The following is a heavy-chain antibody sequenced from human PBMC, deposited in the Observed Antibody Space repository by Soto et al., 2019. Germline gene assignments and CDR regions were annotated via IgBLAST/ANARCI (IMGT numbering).Heavy chain of an antibody. J-gene: IGHJ6*02. CDR2: IRSKAYGGTT. CDR1: GFTFGDYA. CDR3: TRDSYLDWLSYYYGMDV. D-gene: IGHD3-9*01. V-gene: IGHV3-49*04. Sequence: EVQLVESGGGLVQPGRSLRLSCTASGFTFGDYAMSWVRQAPGKGLEWVGFIRSKAYGGTTEYAASVKGRFTISRDDSKSIAYLQMNSLKTEDTAVYYCTRDSYLDWLSYYYGMDVWGQGTTVTVSS.